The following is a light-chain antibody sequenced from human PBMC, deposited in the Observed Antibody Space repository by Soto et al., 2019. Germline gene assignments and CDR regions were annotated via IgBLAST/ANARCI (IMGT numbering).Light chain of an antibody. J-gene: IGLJ1*01. Sequence: QSALTQPASVSGSPGQSITISCTGTSSDVGGYNYVSWYQQHPGKAPKLVIFDVSDRPSGVSNRFSGSKSGNTASLTISGLQAEDEADCYCSSYTSSSNRVVVTGTKVTVL. CDR2: DVS. V-gene: IGLV2-14*01. CDR1: SSDVGGYNY. CDR3: SSYTSSSNRV.